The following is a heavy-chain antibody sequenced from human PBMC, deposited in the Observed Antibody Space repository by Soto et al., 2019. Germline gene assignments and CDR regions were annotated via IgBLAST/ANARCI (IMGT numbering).Heavy chain of an antibody. CDR3: ARSPGGSGSYYKDYYYYGMDV. CDR2: MNPNSGNT. V-gene: IGHV1-8*01. CDR1: GYTFTSYD. D-gene: IGHD3-10*01. Sequence: ASVKVSCKASGYTFTSYDINWVRQATGQGLEWMGWMNPNSGNTGYAQKFQGRVTMTRNTSISTAYMELSSVTAADTAVYYCARSPGGSGSYYKDYYYYGMDVWGQGTTVTV. J-gene: IGHJ6*02.